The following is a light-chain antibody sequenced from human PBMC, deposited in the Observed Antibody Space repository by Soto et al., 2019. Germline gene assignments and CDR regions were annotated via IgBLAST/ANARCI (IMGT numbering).Light chain of an antibody. CDR3: QQSYSPPIT. CDR2: AAS. Sequence: RVTQAPSSVSASVGDTVTITCRASQGITSWLAWYHQKPGKAPNLLIYAASSLQSGVPSRFSGSGSGTEFTLTISILQPEDFATYYSQQSYSPPITFGQGTRLEI. J-gene: IGKJ5*01. V-gene: IGKV1-12*01. CDR1: QGITSW.